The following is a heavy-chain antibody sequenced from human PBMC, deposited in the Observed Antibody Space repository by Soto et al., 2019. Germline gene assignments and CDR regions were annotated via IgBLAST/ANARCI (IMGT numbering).Heavy chain of an antibody. CDR3: AKDPTYRKTLDAFDI. V-gene: IGHV3-23*01. Sequence: GGSLRLSCAASGFTFSSYAMSWVRQALGKGLEWVSAISGSGGSTYYADSVKGRFAISRDNSKNTLYLQMNSLRAEDTAVYYCAKDPTYRKTLDAFDIWGQGTMVTVSS. D-gene: IGHD1-26*01. J-gene: IGHJ3*02. CDR2: ISGSGGST. CDR1: GFTFSSYA.